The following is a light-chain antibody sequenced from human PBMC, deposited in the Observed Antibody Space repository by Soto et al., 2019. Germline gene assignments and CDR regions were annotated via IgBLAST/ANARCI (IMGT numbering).Light chain of an antibody. CDR2: GAS. CDR3: QQYDDWPPA. CDR1: QSVSSK. Sequence: VMTQSPATLSLSPGDRATLSCRASQSVSSKVVWYQQKPGQAPRFLIYGASTWATGIPARFRGSGSGTDFTLTIDSLQSEDFAVYYCQQYDDWPPAFGGGTKVEIK. J-gene: IGKJ4*01. V-gene: IGKV3-15*01.